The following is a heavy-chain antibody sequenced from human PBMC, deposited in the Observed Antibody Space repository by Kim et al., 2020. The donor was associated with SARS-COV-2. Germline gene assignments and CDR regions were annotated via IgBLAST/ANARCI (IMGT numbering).Heavy chain of an antibody. CDR2: ISSSSSYI. CDR3: ARFRHVGSYYDILTGYYASYFDY. D-gene: IGHD3-9*01. J-gene: IGHJ4*02. CDR1: GFTFSSYS. V-gene: IGHV3-21*01. Sequence: GGSLRLSCAASGFTFSSYSMNWVRQAPGKGLEWVSSISSSSSYIYYADSVKGRFTISRDNAKNSLYLQMNSLRAEDTAVYYCARFRHVGSYYDILTGYYASYFDYWGQGTLVTVSS.